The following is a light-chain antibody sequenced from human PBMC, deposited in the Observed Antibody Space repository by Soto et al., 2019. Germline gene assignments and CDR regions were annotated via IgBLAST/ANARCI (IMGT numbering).Light chain of an antibody. V-gene: IGKV3-20*01. CDR3: QQYGSSPDT. CDR2: GAS. Sequence: EIVWTQSPGTLSLSPGERATLSCRASQSVSSSYLAWYQQRPGQAPRLLIYGASTGATGIPDRFSGSGSGTDFTLTISRLEPEDFAVYYCQQYGSSPDTFGQGTKVEIK. J-gene: IGKJ1*01. CDR1: QSVSSSY.